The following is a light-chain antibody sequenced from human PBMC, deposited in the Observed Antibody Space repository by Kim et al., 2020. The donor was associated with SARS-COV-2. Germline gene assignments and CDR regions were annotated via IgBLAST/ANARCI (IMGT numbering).Light chain of an antibody. CDR1: KLGDKY. Sequence: SYELTQPPSVSVSPGQTASITCSGDKLGDKYACWYQQKPGQSPVLVIYEDSNRPSGIPERFSGSNSGNTATLTISGTQAMDEADDYGQAWDSSTTWVFGSGTKITLL. CDR2: EDS. CDR3: QAWDSSTTWV. J-gene: IGLJ1*01. V-gene: IGLV3-1*01.